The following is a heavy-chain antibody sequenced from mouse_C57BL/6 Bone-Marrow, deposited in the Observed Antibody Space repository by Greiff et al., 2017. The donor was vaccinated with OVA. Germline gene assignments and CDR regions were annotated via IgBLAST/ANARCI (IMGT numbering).Heavy chain of an antibody. D-gene: IGHD1-1*01. CDR1: GYTFTSYW. CDR3: AIHYYGSRFYAMDY. V-gene: IGHV1-74*01. J-gene: IGHJ4*01. Sequence: QVQLKQPGAELVKPGASVKLSCKASGYTFTSYWMHWVKQRPGQGLEWIGRIHPSDSDTNYNQKFKGKATLTVDKSSSTAYMQLSSLTSEDSAVYYCAIHYYGSRFYAMDYWGQGTSVTVSS. CDR2: IHPSDSDT.